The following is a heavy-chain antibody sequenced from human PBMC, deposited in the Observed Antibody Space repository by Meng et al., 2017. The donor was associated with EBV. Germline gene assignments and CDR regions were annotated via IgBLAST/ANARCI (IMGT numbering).Heavy chain of an antibody. J-gene: IGHJ4*02. V-gene: IGHV1-46*01. CDR1: GYTFTSHW. Sequence: QVQLVQFGTGVKKPGASVKVSCKASGYTFTSHWMHWVRQAPGQGLEWMGIINPSDGYTMYEQKFQGRVTVTADRPTATAYMVLRNLRSDDTAVYYCARGTPGRSYSDYWGPGTLVTVSS. CDR2: INPSDGYT. CDR3: ARGTPGRSYSDY. D-gene: IGHD3-10*01.